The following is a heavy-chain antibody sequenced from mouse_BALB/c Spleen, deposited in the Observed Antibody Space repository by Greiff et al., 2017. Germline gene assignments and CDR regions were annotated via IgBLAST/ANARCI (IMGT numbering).Heavy chain of an antibody. J-gene: IGHJ4*01. CDR3: ASDYGNIYAMDY. Sequence: DLVKPGASVKLSCKASGYTFTSYWINWIKQRPGQGLEWIGRIAPGSGSTYYNEMFKGKATLTVDTSSSTAYIQLSSLSSEDSAVYFCASDYGNIYAMDYWGQGTSVTVSS. D-gene: IGHD2-1*01. CDR1: GYTFTSYW. CDR2: IAPGSGST. V-gene: IGHV1S41*01.